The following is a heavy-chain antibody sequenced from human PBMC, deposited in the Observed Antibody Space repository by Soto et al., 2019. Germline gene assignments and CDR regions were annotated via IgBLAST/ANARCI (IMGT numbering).Heavy chain of an antibody. CDR3: ARETAGLSIYYYYGMDV. Sequence: ASVKVSCKASGYTFTGYYMHGVRQAPGQGLEWMGWINPNSGGTNYAQKFQGWVTMTRDTSISTAYMELSRLRSDDTAVYYCARETAGLSIYYYYGMDVWGQGTTVTVSS. D-gene: IGHD6-19*01. CDR2: INPNSGGT. V-gene: IGHV1-2*04. CDR1: GYTFTGYY. J-gene: IGHJ6*02.